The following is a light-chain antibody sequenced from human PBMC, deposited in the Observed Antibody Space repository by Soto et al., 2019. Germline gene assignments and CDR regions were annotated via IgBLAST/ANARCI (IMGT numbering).Light chain of an antibody. CDR3: KQSYSTKWT. J-gene: IGKJ1*01. V-gene: IGKV1-39*01. CDR2: AAS. Sequence: DIQITQSPSSLSASVGDRVNMTCRASRSISRYLSWYQQKPGKAPNILIYAASSLQSGVPSRFSGAGSGTDCTLTIANLHPEDVAIDYCKQSYSTKWTFGQGTKVDIK. CDR1: RSISRY.